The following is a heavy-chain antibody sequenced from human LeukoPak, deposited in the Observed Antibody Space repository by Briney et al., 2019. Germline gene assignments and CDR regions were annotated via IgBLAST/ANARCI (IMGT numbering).Heavy chain of an antibody. J-gene: IGHJ3*02. V-gene: IGHV3-21*01. CDR2: ISSSSYI. CDR1: GFTFSSYS. D-gene: IGHD3-9*01. Sequence: GGSLRLSCAASGFTFSSYSMMWVRQAPGKGLGWVSSISSSSYIYYADSVKGRFTISRDNAKNSLYLQMNSLRAEDTAVYYCAREYYDILTGYYYDAFDIWGQGTMVTVSS. CDR3: AREYYDILTGYYYDAFDI.